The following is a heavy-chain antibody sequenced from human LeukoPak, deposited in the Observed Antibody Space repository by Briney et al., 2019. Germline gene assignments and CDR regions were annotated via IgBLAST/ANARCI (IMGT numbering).Heavy chain of an antibody. CDR1: GGSISSSSYY. Sequence: SETLSLTCTVSGGSISSSSYYWGWIRQPPGKGLEWIGSIYYSGSTYYNPSLKSRVTISVNTSKNQFSPKLSSVTAADTAVYYCARDNSVRDEAWWFNPWGQGTLVTVSS. CDR3: ARDNSVRDEAWWFNP. V-gene: IGHV4-39*07. D-gene: IGHD5-24*01. J-gene: IGHJ5*02. CDR2: IYYSGST.